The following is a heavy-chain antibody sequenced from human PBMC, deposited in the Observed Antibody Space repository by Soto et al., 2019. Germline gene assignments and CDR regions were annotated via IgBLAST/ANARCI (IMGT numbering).Heavy chain of an antibody. V-gene: IGHV1-18*01. Sequence: ASVKVSCKASGYTFTSYGISWVRQAPGQGLEWMGWISAYNGNTNYAQKLQGRVTMTTDTSTSTAYMELRSLRSDDTAVYYCARDGRAYRNYYGMDVWGQGTTVTVSS. CDR1: GYTFTSYG. J-gene: IGHJ6*02. CDR2: ISAYNGNT. CDR3: ARDGRAYRNYYGMDV. D-gene: IGHD4-4*01.